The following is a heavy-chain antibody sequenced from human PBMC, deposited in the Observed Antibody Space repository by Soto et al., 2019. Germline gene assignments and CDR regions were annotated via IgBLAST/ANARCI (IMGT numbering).Heavy chain of an antibody. D-gene: IGHD2-2*01. CDR3: ARGGGQDIVVVPAAETDYYYYYGMDV. V-gene: IGHV4-31*03. CDR1: GGSISSGGYY. Sequence: QVQLQESGPGLVKPSQTLSLTCTVSGGSISSGGYYWSWIRQHPGKGLEWIGYIYYSGSTYYNPSLKSRVTISVDTSKNQFSLKLSSVTAADTAVYYCARGGGQDIVVVPAAETDYYYYYGMDVWGQGTTVTVSS. CDR2: IYYSGST. J-gene: IGHJ6*02.